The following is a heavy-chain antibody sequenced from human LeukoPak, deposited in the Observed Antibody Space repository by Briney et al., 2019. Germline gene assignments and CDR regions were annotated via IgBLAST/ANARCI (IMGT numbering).Heavy chain of an antibody. CDR3: ARVGDLRSGGDHGMDV. V-gene: IGHV1-2*04. Sequence: ASVKVSCKASGYTFTGYYMHWVRQAPGQGLEWMGWINPNSGGTNYAQKFQGWVTMTRDTSISTAYMELSRLRSDDTAVYYCARVGDLRSGGDHGMDVWGQGTTVTVSS. D-gene: IGHD1-26*01. CDR2: INPNSGGT. J-gene: IGHJ6*02. CDR1: GYTFTGYY.